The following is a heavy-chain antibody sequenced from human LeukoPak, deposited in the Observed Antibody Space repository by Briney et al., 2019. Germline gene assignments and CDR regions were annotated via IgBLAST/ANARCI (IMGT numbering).Heavy chain of an antibody. CDR1: GFTFSSYA. V-gene: IGHV3-30-3*01. D-gene: IGHD2-2*02. J-gene: IGHJ1*01. CDR2: ISYDGSNK. Sequence: QSGGSLRLSCAASGFTFSSYAMHWVRQAPGKGLEWVAVISYDGSNKYYADSVKGRFTISRDNSKNTLYLQMNSLRAEDTAVYYCARDLVPAAIPVYFQHWGQGTLVTVSS. CDR3: ARDLVPAAIPVYFQH.